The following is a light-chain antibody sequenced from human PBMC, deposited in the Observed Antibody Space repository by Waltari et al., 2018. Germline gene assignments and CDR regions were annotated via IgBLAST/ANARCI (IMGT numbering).Light chain of an antibody. V-gene: IGKV3-15*01. J-gene: IGKJ1*01. Sequence: DIVLTQSPATLSLSPGESGTLPCRASPSVSRHLAWYQQKPGQAPRLLIYGTSARATGIPSRFRGSGSGTEFTLTISSLQSEDSAVYYCQQYETFGQGTKVEIK. CDR3: QQYET. CDR1: PSVSRH. CDR2: GTS.